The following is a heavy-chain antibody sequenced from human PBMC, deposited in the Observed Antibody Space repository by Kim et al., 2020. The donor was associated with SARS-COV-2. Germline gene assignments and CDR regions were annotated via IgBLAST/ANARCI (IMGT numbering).Heavy chain of an antibody. CDR3: AILGYSSGWGAFDI. Sequence: ADSVKGRFTISRDNAKNSLYLQMNSLRAEDTAVYYCAILGYSSGWGAFDIWGQGTMFTVSS. D-gene: IGHD6-19*01. J-gene: IGHJ3*02. V-gene: IGHV3-11*06.